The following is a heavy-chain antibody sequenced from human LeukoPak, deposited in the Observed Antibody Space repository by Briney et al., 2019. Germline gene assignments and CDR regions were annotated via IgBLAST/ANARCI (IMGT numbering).Heavy chain of an antibody. CDR3: AGGLAARPLRF. V-gene: IGHV4-61*02. CDR2: IYTSGST. CDR1: GDSISTGSYY. J-gene: IGHJ4*02. D-gene: IGHD6-6*01. Sequence: PSETLSLTCTVSGDSISTGSYYWSWIRQPAGRGLEWIGRIYTSGSTNYNPSLKSRVTMSVDTSKNQFSLKLSSVTAADTAVYYCAGGLAARPLRFWGQGTLVTVSS.